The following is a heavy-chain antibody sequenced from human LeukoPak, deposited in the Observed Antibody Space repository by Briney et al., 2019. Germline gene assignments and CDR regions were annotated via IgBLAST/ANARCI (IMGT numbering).Heavy chain of an antibody. D-gene: IGHD2-8*01. CDR3: AKDNEADGYFDY. J-gene: IGHJ4*02. CDR1: GFTVSSNY. V-gene: IGHV3-53*05. Sequence: GGSLRLSCAASGFTVSSNYMSWVRQAPGKGLEWVSVIYSGGSTYYADSVKGRFTISRDNPKNTLYLQMNSLRAEDTAVYYCAKDNEADGYFDYWGQGTLVAVSS. CDR2: IYSGGST.